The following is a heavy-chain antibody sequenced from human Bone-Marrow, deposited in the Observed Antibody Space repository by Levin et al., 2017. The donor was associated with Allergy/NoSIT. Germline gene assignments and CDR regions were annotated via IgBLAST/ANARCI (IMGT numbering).Heavy chain of an antibody. CDR3: VRDGGLIDY. Sequence: GESLKISCAASGFIFRDYYMSWIRQAPGKGLEWISYISKDSYTIYYADTVRGRFTISRDNAKNSLYLQMNSLRVEDTAVYYCVRDGGLIDYWGQGTLVTVSS. D-gene: IGHD3-3*01. CDR1: GFIFRDYY. V-gene: IGHV3-11*01. J-gene: IGHJ4*02. CDR2: ISKDSYTI.